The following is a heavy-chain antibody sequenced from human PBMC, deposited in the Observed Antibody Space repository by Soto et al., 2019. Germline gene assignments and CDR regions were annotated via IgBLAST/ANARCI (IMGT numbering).Heavy chain of an antibody. D-gene: IGHD6-19*01. J-gene: IGHJ4*02. CDR2: VSHDGRNT. Sequence: VQLVESGGGVVQPGRSLRLSCAASGFTFSDYAMHWVRQAPGKGLEWVAVVSHDGRNTHYADSVKGRFTISRDSSKNTVSREMTSLRAEDTAVYYCAKRGRQWLVTSDFNYWGQGARVTVSS. V-gene: IGHV3-30*18. CDR1: GFTFSDYA. CDR3: AKRGRQWLVTSDFNY.